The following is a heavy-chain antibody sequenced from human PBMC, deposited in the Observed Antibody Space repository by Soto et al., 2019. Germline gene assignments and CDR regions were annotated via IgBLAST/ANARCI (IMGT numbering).Heavy chain of an antibody. D-gene: IGHD3-16*01. J-gene: IGHJ4*02. V-gene: IGHV4-38-2*02. CDR3: ARERVITFGGRGFYDY. CDR2: IYHSGST. Sequence: SETLSLTCGVSGYSISSGYYLGWIRQPPGKGLEWIGSIYHSGSTYYNPSLKSRVTISVDTSKNQFSLKLSSVTAADTAVYYCARERVITFGGRGFYDYWGQGTLVTVSS. CDR1: GYSISSGYY.